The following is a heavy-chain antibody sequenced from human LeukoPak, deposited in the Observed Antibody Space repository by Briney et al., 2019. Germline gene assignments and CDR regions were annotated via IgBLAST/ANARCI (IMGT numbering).Heavy chain of an antibody. V-gene: IGHV1-18*01. CDR1: GYTFTSYG. CDR3: ARGRNGVGARGETDY. J-gene: IGHJ4*02. D-gene: IGHD1-26*01. CDR2: ISAYNGNT. Sequence: ASVKVSCKASGYTFTSYGISWVRQAPGQGLEWMGWISAYNGNTNYAQKLQGRVTMTTDTSTSTAYMELRSLRSDDTAVCYCARGRNGVGARGETDYWGQGTLVTVSS.